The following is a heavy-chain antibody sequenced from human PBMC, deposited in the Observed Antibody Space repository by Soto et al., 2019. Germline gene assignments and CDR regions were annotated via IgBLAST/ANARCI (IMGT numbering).Heavy chain of an antibody. CDR3: ARGFGWLDY. D-gene: IGHD6-19*01. CDR2: ISSNGGST. V-gene: IGHV3-64*01. Sequence: EVQLVESGGGLVQPGGSLILSCAASGFTVSSNYMTWVRQAPGKGLEYVSAISSNGGSTYYANSVKGRFTISRDNSKNTLYLQMGSLRAEDMAVYYCARGFGWLDYWGQGTLVTVSS. CDR1: GFTVSSNY. J-gene: IGHJ4*02.